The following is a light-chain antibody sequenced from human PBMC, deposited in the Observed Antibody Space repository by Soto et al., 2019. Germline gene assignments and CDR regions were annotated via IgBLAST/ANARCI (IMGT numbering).Light chain of an antibody. J-gene: IGKJ1*01. CDR1: QSISNY. CDR2: TAS. V-gene: IGKV1-39*01. CDR3: QQSYSSPPWT. Sequence: DIQMTQSPSSLSASVGDRVTITCRASQSISNYLNWYQQTSGQAPKLLIYTASTLHTGVPSRFSGAGSGTDFSLTISSLQPEDFATYYCQQSYSSPPWTFGQGTKIEI.